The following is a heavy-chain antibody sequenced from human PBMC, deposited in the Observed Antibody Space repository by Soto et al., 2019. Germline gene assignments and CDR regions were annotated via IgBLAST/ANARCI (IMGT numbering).Heavy chain of an antibody. CDR3: AREYYYGSGPWY. CDR1: CYTFTSLG. V-gene: IGHV1-18*01. CDR2: ISAYNGNT. Sequence: ASVKVSCKASCYTFTSLGISWVRQAPGQGLEWMGWISAYNGNTNYAQKLQGRVTMTTDTSTSTAYMELRSLRSDDTAVDYCAREYYYGSGPWYWGQGTLVIVSS. J-gene: IGHJ4*02. D-gene: IGHD3-10*01.